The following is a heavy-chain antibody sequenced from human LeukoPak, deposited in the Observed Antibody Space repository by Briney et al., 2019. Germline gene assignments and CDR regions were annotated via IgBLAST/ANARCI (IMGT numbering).Heavy chain of an antibody. CDR1: GGSFSGYY. CDR2: INHSGST. V-gene: IGHV4-34*01. J-gene: IGHJ4*02. CDR3: ARGPFGELGY. Sequence: SETLSLTCAVYGGSFSGYYWSWIRQPPGKGLEWIGEINHSGSTNYNPSLKSRVTISVDTSKNQFSLKLSSVTAADTAVYYCARGPFGELGYWGQGTLVTVSS. D-gene: IGHD3-10*01.